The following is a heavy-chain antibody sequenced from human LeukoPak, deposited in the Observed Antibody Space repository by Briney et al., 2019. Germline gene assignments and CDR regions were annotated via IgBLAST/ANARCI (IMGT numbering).Heavy chain of an antibody. V-gene: IGHV3-11*01. CDR1: GFTFSDYY. Sequence: GGSLRLSCAASGFTFSDYYMSWIRQAPGKGLEWVSYISSSGSTIYYAGSVKGRFTISRDNAKNSLYLQMNSLRAEDTAVYYCAKDWGHVVVTAMADYWGQGTLVTVSS. J-gene: IGHJ4*02. CDR3: AKDWGHVVVTAMADY. CDR2: ISSSGSTI. D-gene: IGHD2-21*02.